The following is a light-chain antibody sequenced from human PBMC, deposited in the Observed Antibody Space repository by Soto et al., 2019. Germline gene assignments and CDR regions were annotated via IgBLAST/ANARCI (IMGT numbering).Light chain of an antibody. CDR1: QSINSF. V-gene: IGKV3D-15*01. CDR3: QQYDTSRT. CDR2: GAP. Sequence: QWRASLFLSAGEGAALGYRASQSINSFLAWYQQRRGQAPRLLIHGAPNRATGIADRFSGSGSTTDFTLPIPSLPTDDSATYYCQQYDTSRTFGQGTKVDIK. J-gene: IGKJ1*01.